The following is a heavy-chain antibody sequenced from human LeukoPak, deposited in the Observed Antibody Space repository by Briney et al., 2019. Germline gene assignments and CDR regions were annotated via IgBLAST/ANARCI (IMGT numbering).Heavy chain of an antibody. J-gene: IGHJ4*02. CDR3: ATDTAPVAAAGSYYFDY. CDR1: GGTFSSYA. CDR2: IIPIFGTA. V-gene: IGHV1-69*01. Sequence: SVKVSCKASGGTFSSYAISWVRQAPGQGLEWMGGIIPIFGTANYAQKFQGRVTITADESTSTAYMELSSLRSEDTAVYYCATDTAPVAAAGSYYFDYWGQGTLVTVPS. D-gene: IGHD6-13*01.